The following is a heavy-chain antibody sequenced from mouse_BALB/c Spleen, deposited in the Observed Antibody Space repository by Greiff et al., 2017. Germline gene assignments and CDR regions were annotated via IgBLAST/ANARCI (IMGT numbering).Heavy chain of an antibody. Sequence: VQLQQPGAELVRPGASVKLSCKASGYTFTSYWINWVKQRPGQGLEWIGNIYPSDSYTNYNQKFKDKATLTVDKSSSTAYMQLSSPTSEDSAVYYCTRITTGLFDYWGQGTTRTVSS. D-gene: IGHD1-1*01. CDR3: TRITTGLFDY. V-gene: IGHV1-69*02. CDR1: GYTFTSYW. J-gene: IGHJ2*01. CDR2: IYPSDSYT.